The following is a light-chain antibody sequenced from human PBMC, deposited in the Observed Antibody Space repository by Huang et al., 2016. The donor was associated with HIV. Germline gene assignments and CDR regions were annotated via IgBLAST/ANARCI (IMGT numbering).Light chain of an antibody. V-gene: IGKV3-20*01. Sequence: EIVLTQSTGTLSLSPGERATLSCRASQSVSNNYVTWYRQKPGRAPRLLVYGASSRAPGTPDRFSGSGSGTDFTLTISSLEPEDFAVYYCQQYGRAPLTFGGGTRVEIK. CDR3: QQYGRAPLT. CDR1: QSVSNNY. J-gene: IGKJ4*01. CDR2: GAS.